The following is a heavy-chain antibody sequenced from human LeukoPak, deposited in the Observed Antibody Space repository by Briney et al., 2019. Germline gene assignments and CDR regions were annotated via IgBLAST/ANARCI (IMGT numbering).Heavy chain of an antibody. CDR2: ISSSSSYI. V-gene: IGHV3-21*01. J-gene: IGHJ4*02. D-gene: IGHD4-23*01. Sequence: GGSLRLSCAASGFTFSSYSMNWVRQAPGKGLEWVSSISSSSSYIYYADSVKGRFTISRDNAKNSLYLQMNSLRAEDTAVYYCARVRWASYYFEYWGQGTLVTVSS. CDR1: GFTFSSYS. CDR3: ARVRWASYYFEY.